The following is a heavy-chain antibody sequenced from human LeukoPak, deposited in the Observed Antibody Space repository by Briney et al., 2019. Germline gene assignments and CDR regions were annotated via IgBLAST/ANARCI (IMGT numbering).Heavy chain of an antibody. CDR1: GGSISSYY. V-gene: IGHV4-59*08. Sequence: SETLSLTCTVSGGSISSYYWSWIRQPPGKGLEWIGYIYYSGSTNYNPSPKSRVTISVDTSKNQFSLKLSSVTAADTAVYYCARGGEADDAFDIWGQGTMVTVSS. J-gene: IGHJ3*02. D-gene: IGHD2-15*01. CDR3: ARGGEADDAFDI. CDR2: IYYSGST.